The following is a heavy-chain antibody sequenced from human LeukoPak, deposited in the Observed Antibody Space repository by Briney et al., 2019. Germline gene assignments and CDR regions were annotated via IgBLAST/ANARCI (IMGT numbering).Heavy chain of an antibody. CDR1: GGTFSSYA. D-gene: IGHD6-19*01. Sequence: ASVKVSCKASGGTFSSYAISWVRQAPGQGLEWMGGIIPIFGTANYAQKFQGRVTITADESTSTAYMELSSLRSDDTAVYYCARAPRHSSGWYDYWGQGTLVTVSS. CDR2: IIPIFGTA. J-gene: IGHJ4*02. V-gene: IGHV1-69*13. CDR3: ARAPRHSSGWYDY.